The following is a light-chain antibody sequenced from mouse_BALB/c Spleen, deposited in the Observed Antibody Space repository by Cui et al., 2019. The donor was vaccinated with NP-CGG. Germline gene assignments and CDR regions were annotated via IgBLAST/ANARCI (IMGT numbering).Light chain of an antibody. V-gene: IGLV1*01. CDR1: TGAVTTSNY. Sequence: QAVVTHQYALTTSPSETVTLTCRSNTGAVTTSNYANGVQEKPDHLFTGLIGGTNNRAPGVPARFSGSMIGDKAALTITGAQTEDEAIYFCALWYSNHWVFGGGTKLTVL. CDR3: ALWYSNHWV. CDR2: GTN. J-gene: IGLJ1*01.